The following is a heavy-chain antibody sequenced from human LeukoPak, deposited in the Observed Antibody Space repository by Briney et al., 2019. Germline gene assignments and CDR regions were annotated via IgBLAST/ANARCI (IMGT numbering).Heavy chain of an antibody. D-gene: IGHD1-26*01. CDR2: ISDSDYNT. CDR1: GFTFSSSV. V-gene: IGHV3-23*01. Sequence: GGSLRLSCAASGFTFSSSVMSGVRQSPGKGLEWVSSISDSDYNTYHADSVKGRFTISRDSSKNTMYLQMNSLRAEDTAVYYCAKGAGSTWMDVWGQGTTVIVSS. J-gene: IGHJ6*02. CDR3: AKGAGSTWMDV.